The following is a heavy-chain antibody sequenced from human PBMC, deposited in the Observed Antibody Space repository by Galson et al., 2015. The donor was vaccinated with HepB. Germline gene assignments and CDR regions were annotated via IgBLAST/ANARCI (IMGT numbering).Heavy chain of an antibody. D-gene: IGHD2-15*01. CDR2: IKHDGSEK. J-gene: IGHJ4*02. V-gene: IGHV3-7*01. Sequence: SLRLSCAASGFTFSSYWMSWVRQAPGKGLEWVANIKHDGSEKYYVDSVKGRFTISRDNAKNSLYLQMNRLRAEDTAVYYCARQIVVLVANDYWGQGTLVTVSS. CDR1: GFTFSSYW. CDR3: ARQIVVLVANDY.